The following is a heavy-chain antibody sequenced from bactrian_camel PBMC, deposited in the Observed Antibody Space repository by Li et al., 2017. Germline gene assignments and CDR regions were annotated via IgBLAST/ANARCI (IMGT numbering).Heavy chain of an antibody. Sequence: QVQLVESGGGSVQVGGSLRLSCVASVDTIGRYCMGWFRQIPDKEREGVACIESDGSTSYADSVKGRFTISQDSAKNTWYLQMNSLKPEDSAMYYCASDELVTRLKGLQTCDPNHYDYPDWGQGTQVTVS. V-gene: IGHV3S55*01. D-gene: IGHD4*01. J-gene: IGHJ4*01. CDR3: ASDELVTRLKGLQTCDPNHYDYPD. CDR2: IESDGST. CDR1: VDTIGRYC.